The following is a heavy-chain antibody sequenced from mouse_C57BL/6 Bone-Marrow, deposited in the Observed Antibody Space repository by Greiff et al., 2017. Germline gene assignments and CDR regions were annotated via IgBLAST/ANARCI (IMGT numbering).Heavy chain of an antibody. V-gene: IGHV1-69*01. CDR1: GYSFTGYF. D-gene: IGHD1-2*01. J-gene: IGHJ2*01. Sequence: SGYSFTGYFMNWVKQSHGKSLEWIGEIDPSDSYTNYNQKFKGKSTLTVDKSSSTAYMQLSSLTSEDSAVYYCAPLLPTGFDYWGQGTTLTVSS. CDR3: APLLPTGFDY. CDR2: IDPSDSYT.